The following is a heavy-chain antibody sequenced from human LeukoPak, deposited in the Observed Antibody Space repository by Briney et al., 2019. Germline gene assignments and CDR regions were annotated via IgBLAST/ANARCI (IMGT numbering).Heavy chain of an antibody. J-gene: IGHJ4*02. D-gene: IGHD3-22*01. V-gene: IGHV4-4*07. CDR1: GGSISSYY. CDR3: ARVYYDSSGYYYGYDY. Sequence: SETLSLTCTVSGGSISSYYWSWIRQPAGKGLEWIGRIYSSGSTNYNPSLKSRVTMSVDTSKNQFSLKLSSVTAADTAVYYCARVYYDSSGYYYGYDYWGQGTLVTVSS. CDR2: IYSSGST.